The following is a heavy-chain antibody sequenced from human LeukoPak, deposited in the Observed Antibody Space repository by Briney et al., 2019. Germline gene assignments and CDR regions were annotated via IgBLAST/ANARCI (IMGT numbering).Heavy chain of an antibody. CDR2: ISGSGGST. J-gene: IGHJ4*02. CDR1: GFTFSSYA. D-gene: IGHD3-10*01. CDR3: ARGGIRGVLMEY. V-gene: IGHV3-23*01. Sequence: GGSLRLSCATSGFTFSSYAMSWVRQAPGKGLEWVSVISGSGGSTYYADSVKGRFTISRDNAKNSLYLQMNSLRADDTAVYYCARGGIRGVLMEYWGQGTLVTVSS.